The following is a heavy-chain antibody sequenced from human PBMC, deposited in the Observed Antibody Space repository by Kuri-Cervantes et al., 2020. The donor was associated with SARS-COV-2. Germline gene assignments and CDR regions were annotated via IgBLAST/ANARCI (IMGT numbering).Heavy chain of an antibody. V-gene: IGHV3-7*04. J-gene: IGHJ4*02. CDR1: GFTFSSYS. CDR3: ARGSSGSYPLDY. Sequence: GESLKISCAASGFTFSSYSMSWVRQAPGKGLEWVANIKPDGSEKNYVDSVKGRFTISRDNSKNTLYLQMNSLRAEDTAVYYCARGSSGSYPLDYWGQGTLVTVSS. CDR2: IKPDGSEK. D-gene: IGHD1-26*01.